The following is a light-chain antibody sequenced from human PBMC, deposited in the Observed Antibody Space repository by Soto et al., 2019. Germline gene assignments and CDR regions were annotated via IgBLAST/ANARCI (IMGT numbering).Light chain of an antibody. CDR2: DVS. Sequence: QSALTQPASVSGSPGQSITISCTGTSSDLGDYNSVSWYQHHPGKAPKLMIYDVSHRPSGVSNRFSGSKSGNTASLTISGLQTEDEADYYCSSYKTVRTLVFGEGTKVTVL. CDR3: SSYKTVRTLV. V-gene: IGLV2-14*01. CDR1: SSDLGDYNS. J-gene: IGLJ3*02.